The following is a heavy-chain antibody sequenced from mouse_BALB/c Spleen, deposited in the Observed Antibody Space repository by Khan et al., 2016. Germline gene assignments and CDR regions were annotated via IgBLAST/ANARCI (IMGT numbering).Heavy chain of an antibody. J-gene: IGHJ1*01. CDR1: GYSITSDYA. Sequence: EVQLQESGPGLVKPSQSLSLTCTVTGYSITSDYAWNWIRQFPGNRLEWLGYITSSGSTTYNPSLKSRISSTRDTFQNQCFLHLNSVTAEDTATFYCAGDYYGISYFDDWGAGTTVTVSS. CDR2: ITSSGST. V-gene: IGHV3-2*02. D-gene: IGHD1-1*01. CDR3: AGDYYGISYFDD.